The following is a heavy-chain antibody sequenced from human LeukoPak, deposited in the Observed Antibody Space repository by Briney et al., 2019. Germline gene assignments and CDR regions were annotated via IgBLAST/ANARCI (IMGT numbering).Heavy chain of an antibody. CDR2: ISGSGTGT. D-gene: IGHD1-7*01. CDR1: GFTFSSSA. CDR3: AKEGGTGTRFDY. V-gene: IGHV3-23*01. Sequence: GGSLRLSCAASGFTFSSSAMSWVRQAPGKGLYWVSAISGSGTGTYYADSVKGRFTISRDNSKNTLYLQMNSLRAEDTAVYYCAKEGGTGTRFDYWGQGTLVSVSS. J-gene: IGHJ4*02.